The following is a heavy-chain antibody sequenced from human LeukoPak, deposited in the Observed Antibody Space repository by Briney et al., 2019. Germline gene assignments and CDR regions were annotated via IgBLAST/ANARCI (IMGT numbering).Heavy chain of an antibody. CDR3: ARGTPGSYLGY. D-gene: IGHD3-16*02. CDR1: GYTFTAYY. J-gene: IGHJ4*02. Sequence: ASVRVSCKASGYTFTAYYLHWVRQAPGQGLEWMGWINPNSGGTNYAQKFKGWVTLTRDTSINTTYMELSRPASDVTAVYFCARGTPGSYLGYWGQGTLVTVSS. V-gene: IGHV1-2*04. CDR2: INPNSGGT.